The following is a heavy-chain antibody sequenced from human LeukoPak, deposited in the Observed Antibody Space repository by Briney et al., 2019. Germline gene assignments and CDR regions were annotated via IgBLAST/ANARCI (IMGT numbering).Heavy chain of an antibody. CDR1: GFTFSSYS. Sequence: GGSLRLSCAASGFTFSSYSMNWVRQAPGKGLEWVSSISSSSSYIYYADSVKGRFAISRDNAKNSLYLQMNSLRAEDTAVYYCARCKPPYYGMDVWGKGTTVTVSS. CDR2: ISSSSSYI. V-gene: IGHV3-21*01. CDR3: ARCKPPYYGMDV. D-gene: IGHD2/OR15-2a*01. J-gene: IGHJ6*04.